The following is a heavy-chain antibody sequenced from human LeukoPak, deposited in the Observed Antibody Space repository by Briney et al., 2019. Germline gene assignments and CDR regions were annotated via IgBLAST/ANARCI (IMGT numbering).Heavy chain of an antibody. D-gene: IGHD6-19*01. CDR2: IKQDGSEK. Sequence: GGSLRLSCAASGFTFSSYWMSWVRQAPGKGLEWVANIKQDGSEKYYVDSVKGRFTISRDNAKNSLYPQMNSLRAEDTAVYYCARDRGSGWLDAFDIWGQGTMVTVSS. J-gene: IGHJ3*02. V-gene: IGHV3-7*01. CDR3: ARDRGSGWLDAFDI. CDR1: GFTFSSYW.